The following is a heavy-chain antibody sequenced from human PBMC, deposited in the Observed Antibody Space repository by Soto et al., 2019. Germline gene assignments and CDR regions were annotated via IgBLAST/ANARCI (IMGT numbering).Heavy chain of an antibody. V-gene: IGHV3-72*01. CDR3: ARDGSGSSLRVYYYYGMDV. CDR2: TRNKANSYTT. CDR1: GFTFSDHY. Sequence: GGSLRLSCAASGFTFSDHYMDWVRQAPGKGLEWVGRTRNKANSYTTEYAASVKGRFTIPRDDSKNSLYLQMNSLKTEDTAVYYCARDGSGSSLRVYYYYGMDVWGQGTTVTVSS. J-gene: IGHJ6*02. D-gene: IGHD1-26*01.